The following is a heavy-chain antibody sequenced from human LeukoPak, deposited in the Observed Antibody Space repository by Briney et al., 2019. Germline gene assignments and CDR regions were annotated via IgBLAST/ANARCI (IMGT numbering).Heavy chain of an antibody. CDR3: ARGSYRYCSGGSCYSVWYFDY. D-gene: IGHD2-15*01. CDR1: GGSISSYY. V-gene: IGHV4-59*01. Sequence: SETLSLTCTVSGGSISSYYWSWIRQPPGKGLEWIGYIYYSGSTNYNPSLKSRVTISVDTSKNQFSLKLSSVTAADTAVYYCARGSYRYCSGGSCYSVWYFDYWGQGTLVTVSS. J-gene: IGHJ4*02. CDR2: IYYSGST.